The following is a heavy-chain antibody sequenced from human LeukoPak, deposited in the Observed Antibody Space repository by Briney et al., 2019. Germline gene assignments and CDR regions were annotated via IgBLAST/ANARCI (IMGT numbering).Heavy chain of an antibody. J-gene: IGHJ4*02. CDR2: ISHSGDT. Sequence: SETLSLTCAVYGGSFSDSYWSWIRQPPGEGLEWVGEISHSGDTNYNPSLKSRVTISVDTSKNQFSLNLSSATAADTAVYYCARGSNSVAYWGQGTLVTVSS. D-gene: IGHD4-23*01. V-gene: IGHV4-34*01. CDR1: GGSFSDSY. CDR3: ARGSNSVAY.